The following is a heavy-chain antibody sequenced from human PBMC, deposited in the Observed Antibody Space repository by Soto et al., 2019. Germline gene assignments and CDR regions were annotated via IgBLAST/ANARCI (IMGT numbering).Heavy chain of an antibody. CDR1: GGSISSCGYY. J-gene: IGHJ6*02. D-gene: IGHD2-15*01. V-gene: IGHV4-31*03. CDR3: ARDPGYCSGGSCYAGYYGMDV. Sequence: QVQLQESGPGLVKPSQTLSLTCTVSGGSISSCGYYWSWILQHPGKGLEWIGYIDYSWSTYYNPSLKSRVTISVDTSKNQFSLKLSSVTAADTAVYYCARDPGYCSGGSCYAGYYGMDVWGQGTTVTVSS. CDR2: IDYSWST.